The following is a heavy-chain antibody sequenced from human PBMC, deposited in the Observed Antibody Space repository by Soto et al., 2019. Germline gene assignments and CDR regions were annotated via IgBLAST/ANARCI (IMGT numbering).Heavy chain of an antibody. CDR2: IIPIFGTA. CDR3: ARDRYGDPPTYYYYGMDV. J-gene: IGHJ6*02. D-gene: IGHD4-17*01. CDR1: GGTFSSYA. Sequence: QVQLVQSGAEVKKPGSSVKVSCKASGGTFSSYAISWVRQAPGQGLEWMGGIIPIFGTANYEQKFQGRVTITADESTSTAYMELSSLRSEDTAVYYCARDRYGDPPTYYYYGMDVWGQGTTVTVSS. V-gene: IGHV1-69*01.